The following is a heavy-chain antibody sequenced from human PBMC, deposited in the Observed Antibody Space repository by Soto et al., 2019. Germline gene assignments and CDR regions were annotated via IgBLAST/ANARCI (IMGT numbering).Heavy chain of an antibody. CDR3: TTESYSSGWYYYYGMDV. Sequence: EVQLVESGGGLVKPGGSLRLSCAASGFTFSNAWMSWVRQAPGKGLEWVGRIKSKTDGGTTDYAAPVKGRFTISRDDSXNXXYLQMNSLKTEDTAVYYCTTESYSSGWYYYYGMDVWGQGTTVTVSS. D-gene: IGHD6-19*01. CDR2: IKSKTDGGTT. J-gene: IGHJ6*02. V-gene: IGHV3-15*01. CDR1: GFTFSNAW.